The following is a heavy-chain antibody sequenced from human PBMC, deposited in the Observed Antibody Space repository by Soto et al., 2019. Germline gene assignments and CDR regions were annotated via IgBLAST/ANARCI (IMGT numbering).Heavy chain of an antibody. CDR1: GGSFSGYY. CDR3: ARGTTGSGSYFGY. Sequence: SETLSLTCAVYGGSFSGYYWSWIRQPPGKGLEWIGEINHSGSTNYNPSLKSRVTISVDTSKNQFSLKLSSVTAADTAVYYCARGTTGSGSYFGYWGQGTLVTGSS. D-gene: IGHD1-26*01. V-gene: IGHV4-34*01. J-gene: IGHJ4*02. CDR2: INHSGST.